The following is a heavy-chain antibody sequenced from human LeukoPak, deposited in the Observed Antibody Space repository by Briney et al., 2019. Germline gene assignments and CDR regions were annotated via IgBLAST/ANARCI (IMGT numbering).Heavy chain of an antibody. CDR2: IYYSGST. CDR3: ARHSKGWFDP. V-gene: IGHV4-39*01. J-gene: IGHJ5*02. Sequence: SETLSLTCTVSGGSISSSSYYWGWIRQPPGKGLEWIGSIYYSGSTYYNPSLKSRVTISVDTSENQFSLKLSSVTAADTAVYYSARHSKGWFDPWGQGTLVIVSS. CDR1: GGSISSSSYY.